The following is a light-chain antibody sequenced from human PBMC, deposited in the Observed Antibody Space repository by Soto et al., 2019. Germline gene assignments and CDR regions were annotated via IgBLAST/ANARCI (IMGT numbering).Light chain of an antibody. V-gene: IGKV1-5*01. Sequence: DIQVTQSPPTLSASVGDRVTITCRASQTISTWMAWYQQKPGKAPKLLVYDASTLQSGVASRFSGSGSGTDFTFTISSLQPEDFATYYCQQSYSQWTFGQGTKVDI. CDR3: QQSYSQWT. CDR2: DAS. CDR1: QTISTW. J-gene: IGKJ1*01.